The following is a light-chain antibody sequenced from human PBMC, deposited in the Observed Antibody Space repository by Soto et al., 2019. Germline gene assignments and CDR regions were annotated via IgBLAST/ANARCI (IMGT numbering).Light chain of an antibody. J-gene: IGKJ2*01. CDR1: QSVSSY. CDR2: DAS. V-gene: IGKV3-11*01. Sequence: EIVLTQSPATLSLSPGERATLSCSASQSVSSYLAWYQQKPGQAPRLLIYDASNMATGIPARFSGSGSWTDFTLTISNLVPEDFAVYYCQQHSNWPPMYTFGQGTKLEIK. CDR3: QQHSNWPPMYT.